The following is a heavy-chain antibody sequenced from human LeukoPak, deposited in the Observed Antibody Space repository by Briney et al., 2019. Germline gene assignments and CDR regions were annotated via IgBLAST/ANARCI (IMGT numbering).Heavy chain of an antibody. D-gene: IGHD2-15*01. J-gene: IGHJ4*02. V-gene: IGHV1-2*02. CDR2: INPYSGGT. CDR1: GYTFRDYY. Sequence: APVKVSCKASGYTFRDYYIHWVRQAPGQGLEWMGWINPYSGGTKYADNFQGRVTMTRDASISTAYMELSSLRSDDTAVYYCARDRADCSGGRCYNHRFDYWGQGTLVTVSS. CDR3: ARDRADCSGGRCYNHRFDY.